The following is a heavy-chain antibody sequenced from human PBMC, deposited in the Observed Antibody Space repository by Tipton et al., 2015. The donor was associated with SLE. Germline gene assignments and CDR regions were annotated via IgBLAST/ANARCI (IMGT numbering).Heavy chain of an antibody. CDR2: ISGYNGDT. CDR3: ARSGYYDSGGYPPVLDY. CDR1: GYTFSSYG. J-gene: IGHJ4*02. D-gene: IGHD3-22*01. V-gene: IGHV1-18*01. Sequence: QLVQSGAEVKKPGASVKVSCKASGYTFSSYGLSWVRQAPGQGLGWVGWISGYNGDTNYAQNLQDRVTMTTDTATSTAYMELRGLRSDDTAVYFCARSGYYDSGGYPPVLDYWGQGTLVTVSS.